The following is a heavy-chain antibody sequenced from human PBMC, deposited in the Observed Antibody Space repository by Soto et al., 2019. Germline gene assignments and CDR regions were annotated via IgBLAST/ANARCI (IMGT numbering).Heavy chain of an antibody. CDR1: DGSIGGYD. J-gene: IGHJ4*02. D-gene: IGHD6-6*01. CDR2: IYNSGST. V-gene: IGHV4-59*08. CDR3: VRSSIEPRIFMYPFDY. Sequence: LETLCLTCSVADGSIGGYDGTWIRQHPGKGLEWIGYIYNSGSTNYNPPLKSRVTISVDRSKNQFSLRLNSVTAADTAVCFCVRSSIEPRIFMYPFDYWGLGTLVTVSS.